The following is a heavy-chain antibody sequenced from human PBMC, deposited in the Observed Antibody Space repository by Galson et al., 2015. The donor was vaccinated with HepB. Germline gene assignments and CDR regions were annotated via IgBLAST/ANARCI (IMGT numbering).Heavy chain of an antibody. CDR1: GFTFSSYA. CDR2: ISYDGSNK. CDR3: AREGELTTVSSDAFDI. Sequence: SLRLSCAASGFTFSSYAMHWVRQAPGKGLEWVAVISYDGSNKYYADSVKGRFTISRDNSKNTLYLQMNSLRAEDTAVYYCAREGELTTVSSDAFDIWGQGTMVTVSS. D-gene: IGHD4-17*01. J-gene: IGHJ3*02. V-gene: IGHV3-30*04.